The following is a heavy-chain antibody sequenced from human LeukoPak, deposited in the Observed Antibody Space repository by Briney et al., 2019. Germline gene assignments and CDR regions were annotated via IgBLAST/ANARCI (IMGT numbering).Heavy chain of an antibody. D-gene: IGHD1-14*01. CDR2: IHYSGST. CDR1: GGSISSNSHY. V-gene: IGHV4-39*01. Sequence: SETLSLTCTVSGGSISSNSHYWAWIRQPPGKGLEWIGSIHYSGSTFYSPSLKSRVTISVDTSKNQFSLILTSVTASDTAVYYCAREEPSVGDYWGQGILVTVSS. J-gene: IGHJ4*02. CDR3: AREEPSVGDY.